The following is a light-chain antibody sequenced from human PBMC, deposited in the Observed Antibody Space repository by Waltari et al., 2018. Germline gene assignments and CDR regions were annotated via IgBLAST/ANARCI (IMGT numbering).Light chain of an antibody. J-gene: IGLJ3*02. CDR1: SSDVGGYNY. CDR2: EVS. Sequence: VSGSPGQSITISCTGTSSDVGGYNYVSWYQQHPGKAPKLMIYEVSNRPSGVSNRFSGSKSGNTASLTISGLQAEDEADYYCSSYTSSSTRVFGGGTKLTVL. V-gene: IGLV2-14*01. CDR3: SSYTSSSTRV.